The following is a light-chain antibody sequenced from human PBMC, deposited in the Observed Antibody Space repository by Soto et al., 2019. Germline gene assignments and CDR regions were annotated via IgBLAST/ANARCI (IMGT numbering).Light chain of an antibody. CDR2: GGS. J-gene: IGKJ1*01. Sequence: IVFRRSPCTLSWSPGERSTLSCMASQSVSSNHLAWYQQKPGQAPRLLIYGGSSRATGIPVRFSGSGSETDFTLTITRLEPEDFAVYYCLQYSSSRTFGQGTQVDIK. CDR1: QSVSSNH. V-gene: IGKV3-20*01. CDR3: LQYSSSRT.